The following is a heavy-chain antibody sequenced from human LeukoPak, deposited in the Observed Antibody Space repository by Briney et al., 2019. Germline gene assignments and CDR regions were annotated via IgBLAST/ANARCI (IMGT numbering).Heavy chain of an antibody. CDR1: GFTFSDYY. CDR2: ISSSGSTT. V-gene: IGHV3-11*01. Sequence: GGSLRLSCAASGFTFSDYYMSWIRQAPGKGLEWVSYISSSGSTTYYADSVKGRFIISRDNAKNSLYLQMNSLRAEDTAVYYCARGDSSGYYLIGDYWGQGTLVTVSS. J-gene: IGHJ4*02. CDR3: ARGDSSGYYLIGDY. D-gene: IGHD3-22*01.